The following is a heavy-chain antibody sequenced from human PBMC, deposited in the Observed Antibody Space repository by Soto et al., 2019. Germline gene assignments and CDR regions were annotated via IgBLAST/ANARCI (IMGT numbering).Heavy chain of an antibody. CDR3: ARTTAVPNTLRSRYFFDY. Sequence: SETLSLTCTVSGDSVSSPTKYWSWIRQPPGKRLEWIGYVYYSGTTNYNPSLKSRVTISVDLSKNQFSLRLSSVTTADTALYYCARTTAVPNTLRSRYFFDYWGQGTLVTVSS. D-gene: IGHD4-17*01. V-gene: IGHV4-61*01. J-gene: IGHJ4*02. CDR2: VYYSGTT. CDR1: GDSVSSPTKY.